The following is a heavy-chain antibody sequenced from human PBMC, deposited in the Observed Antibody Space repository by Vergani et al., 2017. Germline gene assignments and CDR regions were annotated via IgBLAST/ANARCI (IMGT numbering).Heavy chain of an antibody. D-gene: IGHD5-18*01. CDR3: ARRGYSYGFNADYYMDV. Sequence: QVQLVQSGAEVKKPGASVKVSCKASRYTFTSYKIIWVRQAPGQGLEWMGWINTNTGNPTYAQGFTGRFVFSLDTSVSTAYLQISSLKAEDTAGYYCARRGYSYGFNADYYMDVWGKGTTVTVSS. V-gene: IGHV7-4-1*02. J-gene: IGHJ6*03. CDR2: INTNTGNP. CDR1: RYTFTSYK.